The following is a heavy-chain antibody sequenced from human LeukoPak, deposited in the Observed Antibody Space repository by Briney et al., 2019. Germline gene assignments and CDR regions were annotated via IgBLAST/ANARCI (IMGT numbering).Heavy chain of an antibody. CDR1: GGSISSGSYY. CDR3: ARVWRELHFDY. Sequence: PSETLSLTCTVSGGSISSGSYYWSWIRQPAGKGLEWIGRIYTSGTTNYNPSLKSRVTISVDTSKNQFSLKLSSVTAADTAVYYCARVWRELHFDYWGQGTLVTVSS. D-gene: IGHD1-26*01. V-gene: IGHV4-61*02. J-gene: IGHJ4*02. CDR2: IYTSGTT.